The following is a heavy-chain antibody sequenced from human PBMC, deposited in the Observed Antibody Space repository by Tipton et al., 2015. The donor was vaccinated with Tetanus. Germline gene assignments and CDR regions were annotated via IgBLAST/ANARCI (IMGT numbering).Heavy chain of an antibody. D-gene: IGHD3-10*01. CDR1: EFTFSTYS. J-gene: IGHJ4*02. Sequence: SLRLSCAASEFTFSTYSLHWVRQAPGKGLEWVAIISNDGSNKYHADSVKGRFTISRDNSKNTLYLEMNSLRPEDTAVYYCVRDDSGRGLDYWGKGTLVTVSS. V-gene: IGHV3-30-3*01. CDR3: VRDDSGRGLDY. CDR2: ISNDGSNK.